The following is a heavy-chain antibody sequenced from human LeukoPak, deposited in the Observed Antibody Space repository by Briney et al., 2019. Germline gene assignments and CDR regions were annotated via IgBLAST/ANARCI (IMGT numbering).Heavy chain of an antibody. CDR2: ISGSGGST. J-gene: IGHJ6*04. CDR3: ANAIYYYYGMDV. Sequence: GGSLRPSCAASGFTFSSYAMSWVRQAPGKGLEWVSAISGSGGSTYYADSVKGRFTISRDNSKNTLYLQMNSLRAEDTAVYYCANAIYYYYGMDVWGKGTTVTVSS. D-gene: IGHD2-2*01. V-gene: IGHV3-23*01. CDR1: GFTFSSYA.